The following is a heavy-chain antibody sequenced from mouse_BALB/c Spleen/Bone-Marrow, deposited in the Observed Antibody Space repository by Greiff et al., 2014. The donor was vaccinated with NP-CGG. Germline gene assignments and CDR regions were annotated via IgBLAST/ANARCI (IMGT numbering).Heavy chain of an antibody. CDR2: IYISDSYT. Sequence: QVQLKESGAELVMPGASVKMSCRAFGHTFTDHWVHWGKQRPGQGLEWIGAIYISDSYTTYNQKFKGKATLTVDESSSTAYMQLSRLTSEDSAVYYCARGGANVDYWGQGTTLTVSS. V-gene: IGHV1-69*01. CDR1: GHTFTDHW. J-gene: IGHJ2*01. CDR3: ARGGANVDY.